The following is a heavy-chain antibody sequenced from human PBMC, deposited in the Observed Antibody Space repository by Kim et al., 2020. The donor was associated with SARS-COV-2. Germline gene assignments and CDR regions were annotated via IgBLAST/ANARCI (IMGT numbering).Heavy chain of an antibody. J-gene: IGHJ4*02. CDR1: GFSLSTSGMC. D-gene: IGHD4-17*01. V-gene: IGHV2-70*11. CDR2: IDWDDDK. CDR3: ARMGRGDYVGTGRYFDY. Sequence: SGPTLVKPTQTLTLTCTFSGFSLSTSGMCVSWIRQPPGKALEWLARIDWDDDKYYSTSLKTRLTISKDTSKNQVVLTMTNMDPVDTATYYCARMGRGDYVGTGRYFDYWGQGTLVTVSS.